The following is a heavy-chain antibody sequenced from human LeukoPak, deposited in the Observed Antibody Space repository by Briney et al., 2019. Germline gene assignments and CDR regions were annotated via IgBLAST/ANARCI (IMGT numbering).Heavy chain of an antibody. CDR2: INNSGGST. D-gene: IGHD1-26*01. Sequence: PGGTLRLSCAPSGFTFSSYAKSWVRQAPGKGLEWVSGINNSGGSTYYADSVKGRFTISRDNAKDTLYLQMNSLRAEDTAVYYCARPWGLRGFDYWGQGTLVTVSS. J-gene: IGHJ4*02. CDR3: ARPWGLRGFDY. CDR1: GFTFSSYA. V-gene: IGHV3-23*01.